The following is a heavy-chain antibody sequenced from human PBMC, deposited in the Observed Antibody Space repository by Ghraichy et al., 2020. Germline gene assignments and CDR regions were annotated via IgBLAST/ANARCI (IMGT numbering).Heavy chain of an antibody. D-gene: IGHD6-19*01. Sequence: SETLSLTCTVSGGSISSSSYYWGWIRQPPGKGLEWIGSIYYSGSTYYNPSLKSRVTISVDTSKNQFSLKLSSVTAADTAVYYCARLYSSGWYEIYYFDYWGQGTLVTVSS. CDR3: ARLYSSGWYEIYYFDY. CDR2: IYYSGST. CDR1: GGSISSSSYY. V-gene: IGHV4-39*01. J-gene: IGHJ4*02.